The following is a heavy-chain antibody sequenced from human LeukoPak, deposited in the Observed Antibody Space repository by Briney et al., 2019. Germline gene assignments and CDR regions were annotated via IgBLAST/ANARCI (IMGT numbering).Heavy chain of an antibody. J-gene: IGHJ4*02. CDR3: ARAVVGTSCYGY. D-gene: IGHD2-2*01. CDR1: GFTFSYYT. CDR2: ISYDGSNK. V-gene: IGHV3-30*14. Sequence: GGSLRLSCAASGFTFSYYTMHWVRQAPGKGLEWVAVISYDGSNKYYADSVKGRFTISRDNSKNTLYLQMNSLTAEDTAVYYCARAVVGTSCYGYWGQGTLVTVSS.